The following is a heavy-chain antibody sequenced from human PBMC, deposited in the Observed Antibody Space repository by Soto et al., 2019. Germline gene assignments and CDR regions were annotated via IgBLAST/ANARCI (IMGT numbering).Heavy chain of an antibody. Sequence: GGSLRLSCAASGFRFSNHGMSWVRQAPGKGLEWVAAMSGSGDDAYHADSVRGRFTISRDNSKNTLYLQMNSLRAEDTAIYFCAKKVTIYAVDPADYWGQG. CDR2: MSGSGDDA. CDR3: AKKVTIYAVDPADY. CDR1: GFRFSNHG. J-gene: IGHJ4*02. D-gene: IGHD3-3*01. V-gene: IGHV3-23*01.